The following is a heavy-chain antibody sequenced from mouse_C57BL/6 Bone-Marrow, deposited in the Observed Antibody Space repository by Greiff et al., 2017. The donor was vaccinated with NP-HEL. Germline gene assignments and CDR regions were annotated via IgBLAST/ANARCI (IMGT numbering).Heavy chain of an antibody. CDR1: GYAFTNYL. J-gene: IGHJ3*01. CDR3: ARRDYDEAY. Sequence: VQLKESGAELVRPGTSVKVSCKASGYAFTNYLIEWVKQRPGQGLEWIGVINPGSGGTNYNEKFKGKATLTADKSSSTAYMQLSSLTSEDSAVYFCARRDYDEAYWGQGTLVTVSA. CDR2: INPGSGGT. V-gene: IGHV1-54*01. D-gene: IGHD2-4*01.